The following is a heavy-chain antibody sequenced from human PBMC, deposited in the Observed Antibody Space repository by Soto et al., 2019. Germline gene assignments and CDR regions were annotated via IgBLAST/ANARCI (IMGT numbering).Heavy chain of an antibody. CDR1: GFTFSSYG. D-gene: IGHD6-19*01. J-gene: IGHJ3*02. CDR2: IWYDGSNK. CDR3: ARDKQWRSIDAFDI. Sequence: LRLSCAASGFTFSSYGMHWVRQAPGKGLEWVAIIWYDGSNKYYTDSVKGRFTISRDNSKNTLYLQMNTLRAEDTAVYYCARDKQWRSIDAFDIWGQGTMVTVSS. V-gene: IGHV3-33*01.